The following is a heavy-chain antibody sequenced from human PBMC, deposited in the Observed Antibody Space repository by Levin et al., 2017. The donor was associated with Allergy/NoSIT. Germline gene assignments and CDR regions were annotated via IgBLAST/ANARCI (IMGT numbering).Heavy chain of an antibody. D-gene: IGHD4-17*01. J-gene: IGHJ4*02. CDR1: GDSISSATYY. CDR2: INTSGST. CDR3: ARGNAAGDYYFDY. Sequence: SETLSLTCTVSGDSISSATYYWSWIRQSAGKGLEWIGRINTSGSTNYNPSLKSRVSISVDTSKNQFSLRLTSVTAADTAVYYCARGNAAGDYYFDYWGQGTLLTVSS. V-gene: IGHV4-61*02.